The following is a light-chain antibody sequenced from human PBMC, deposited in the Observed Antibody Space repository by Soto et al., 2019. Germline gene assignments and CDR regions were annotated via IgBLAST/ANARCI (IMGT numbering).Light chain of an antibody. V-gene: IGLV2-14*01. Sequence: QAVVTQPASVSGSPGQSITISCTGTSSDVGYYNYVSWYQQHPGKAPKVMIYEVSDRPSGVSNRFSGSKSGNTASLTISGLQAEDEADYYCASYTSSSTPVVFGGGTQLTVL. CDR2: EVS. CDR3: ASYTSSSTPVV. J-gene: IGLJ2*01. CDR1: SSDVGYYNY.